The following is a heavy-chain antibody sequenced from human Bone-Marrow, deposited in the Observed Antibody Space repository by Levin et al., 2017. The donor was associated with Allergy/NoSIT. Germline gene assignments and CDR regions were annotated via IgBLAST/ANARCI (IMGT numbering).Heavy chain of an antibody. CDR1: GFTFNNYY. J-gene: IGHJ4*02. CDR2: ISSSGTYT. CDR3: ARAHTSAWSSFDS. D-gene: IGHD6-19*01. V-gene: IGHV3-11*05. Sequence: GGSLRLSCAASGFTFNNYYMSWIRQAPGKGLEWLSHISSSGTYTNYADSVKGRFTITRDNAKNPVSLQMSSLGDDDSAGSFCARAHTSAWSSFDSWGQGTLVTVSS.